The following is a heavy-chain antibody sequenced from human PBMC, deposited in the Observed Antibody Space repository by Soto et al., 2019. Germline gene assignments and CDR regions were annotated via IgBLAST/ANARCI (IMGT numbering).Heavy chain of an antibody. CDR1: GFTFSSYG. CDR3: SRDVSQGRSSYGYYYGMDV. Sequence: QVQLVESGGGVVQPGRSLRLSCAASGFTFSSYGMHWVRQAPGKGLEWVAGIRDDGSNKYYADSVKGRFTISRDNSKNTLYLQMNSLRAEDTAVYYWSRDVSQGRSSYGYYYGMDVWGQGTTVTVSS. J-gene: IGHJ6*02. D-gene: IGHD5-18*01. V-gene: IGHV3-33*01. CDR2: IRDDGSNK.